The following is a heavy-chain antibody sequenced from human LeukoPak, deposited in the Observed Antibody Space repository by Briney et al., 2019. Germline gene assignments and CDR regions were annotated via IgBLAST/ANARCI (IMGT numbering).Heavy chain of an antibody. Sequence: GGSLRLSCAASGFTFSSYGMHWVRQAPGKGLEWVAVIWYDGSYKNYAESVKGRFTVSRDNSKNTLYLQMNSLRVEDTAVYYCAGDYRYGSGSYGLFNYWGQGTLVTVSS. V-gene: IGHV3-33*01. CDR3: AGDYRYGSGSYGLFNY. CDR2: IWYDGSYK. CDR1: GFTFSSYG. D-gene: IGHD3-10*01. J-gene: IGHJ4*02.